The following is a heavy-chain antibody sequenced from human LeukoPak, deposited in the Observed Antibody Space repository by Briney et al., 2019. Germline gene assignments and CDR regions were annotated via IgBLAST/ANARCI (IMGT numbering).Heavy chain of an antibody. CDR1: GGSVSSGSYY. D-gene: IGHD5-18*01. CDR3: ASSMDTAMVYYYGMDV. V-gene: IGHV4-61*01. Sequence: PSETLSLTCTVSGGSVSSGSYYWSWIRQPPGKGLEWIGYIYYSGSTSYNPSLKSRVTISVDTSKNQFSLKLSSVTAADTAVYYCASSMDTAMVYYYGMDVWGKGTTVTVSS. CDR2: IYYSGST. J-gene: IGHJ6*04.